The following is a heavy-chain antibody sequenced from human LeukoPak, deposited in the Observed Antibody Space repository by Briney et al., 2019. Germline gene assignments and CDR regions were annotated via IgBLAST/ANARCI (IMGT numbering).Heavy chain of an antibody. D-gene: IGHD3-3*01. Sequence: SETLSLTCTVSGGSISSSSYYWGWIRQPPGKGLEWIGSIYYSGSTYYNPSLKSRVTISVDTSKNQFSLKLSSVTAADTAVYYCARGTDFWSGYPFDIWGQGTMVTVSS. CDR1: GGSISSSSYY. J-gene: IGHJ3*02. CDR2: IYYSGST. V-gene: IGHV4-39*01. CDR3: ARGTDFWSGYPFDI.